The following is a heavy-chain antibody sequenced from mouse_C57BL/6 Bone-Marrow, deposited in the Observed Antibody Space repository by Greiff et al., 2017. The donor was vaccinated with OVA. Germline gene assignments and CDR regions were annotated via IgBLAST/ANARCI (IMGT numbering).Heavy chain of an antibody. CDR1: GFTFSSYA. CDR2: FSDGGSYT. Sequence: EVQGVESGGGLVKPGGSLKLSCAASGFTFSSYAMSWVRQTPEKRLEWVATFSDGGSYTYYPDNVKGRFTISRENAKNNLYLQMSHLKSEDTAMYYCARVYPYAMDYWGQGTSVTVSS. CDR3: ARVYPYAMDY. V-gene: IGHV5-4*01. D-gene: IGHD2-1*01. J-gene: IGHJ4*01.